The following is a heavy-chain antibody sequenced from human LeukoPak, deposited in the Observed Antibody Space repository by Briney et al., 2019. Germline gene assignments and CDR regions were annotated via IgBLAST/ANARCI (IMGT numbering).Heavy chain of an antibody. CDR2: ISVSGDST. Sequence: GGSLRLSCEASGFIFSSYGMHWVRQAPGKGLEWVSGISVSGDSTYYADSVKGRFTISRDNSKNTLYLQMNSPRAEDTALYYCAKDPMDRSSWYWTYFDYWGQGTLVSVSS. V-gene: IGHV3-23*01. J-gene: IGHJ4*02. CDR3: AKDPMDRSSWYWTYFDY. D-gene: IGHD6-13*01. CDR1: GFIFSSYG.